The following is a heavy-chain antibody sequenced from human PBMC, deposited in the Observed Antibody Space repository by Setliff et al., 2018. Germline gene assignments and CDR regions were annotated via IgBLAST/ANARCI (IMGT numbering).Heavy chain of an antibody. V-gene: IGHV4-61*09. J-gene: IGHJ4*02. CDR1: GGSINNGSYY. CDR2: IYTSGST. CDR3: LRIRLVPHGHS. D-gene: IGHD2-15*01. Sequence: PSETLSLTCTVSGGSINNGSYYWSWIRQPAGKGLEWIGHIYTSGSTNYNPSLKSRVTISVDTSKNHFSLRLSSVAATDTAVYYCLRIRLVPHGHSWGQGTLVTVSS.